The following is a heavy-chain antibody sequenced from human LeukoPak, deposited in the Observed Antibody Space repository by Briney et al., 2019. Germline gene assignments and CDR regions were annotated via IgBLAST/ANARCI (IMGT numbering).Heavy chain of an antibody. J-gene: IGHJ4*02. CDR3: ANEVRTNDN. CDR1: VLTSSTYA. D-gene: IGHD2-2*01. Sequence: GGSLRLSCAVSVLTSSTYAMSRVRQAPGNRVEWVSAISGSGGSTYYADTGQARFTIPSPNSKNTLYLALNCLIAQHTALHYCANEVRTNDNWGQGTLVTVSS. V-gene: IGHV3-23*01. CDR2: ISGSGGST.